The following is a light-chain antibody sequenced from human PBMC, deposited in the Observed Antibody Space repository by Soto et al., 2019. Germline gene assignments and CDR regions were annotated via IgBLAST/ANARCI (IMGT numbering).Light chain of an antibody. CDR2: EVT. Sequence: QSALTQPPSASGSPGQSVTISCTGTSSDVGGYKYVSWYQQHPGKAPKLMIYEVTKRPSGVPDRFSGSKSGNTASLTVSGLQAEDEADYYCSSYAGSNTDHVFGTGTKLTVL. CDR1: SSDVGGYKY. V-gene: IGLV2-8*01. CDR3: SSYAGSNTDHV. J-gene: IGLJ1*01.